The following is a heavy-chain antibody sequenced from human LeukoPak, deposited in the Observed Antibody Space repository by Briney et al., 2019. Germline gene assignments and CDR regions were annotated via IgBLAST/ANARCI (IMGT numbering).Heavy chain of an antibody. D-gene: IGHD5-24*01. CDR2: IYHSGST. CDR1: GGSISSGGYS. Sequence: PSETLSLTCAVSGGSISSGGYSWSWIRQPPGKGLEWIGYIYHSGSTYYNPSLKSRVTISVDRSKNQFSLKLSSVTAADTAVYYCARAGDGYNYGGYNWFDPWGQGTLVTVSS. CDR3: ARAGDGYNYGGYNWFDP. V-gene: IGHV4-30-2*01. J-gene: IGHJ5*02.